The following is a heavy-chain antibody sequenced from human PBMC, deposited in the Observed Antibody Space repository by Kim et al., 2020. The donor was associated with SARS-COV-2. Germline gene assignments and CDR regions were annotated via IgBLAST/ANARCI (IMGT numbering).Heavy chain of an antibody. Sequence: SVSTIFYTEPAKDLLTISRDKAKNSRYLQMNSLRAEDTAVYYCARASVDYWGQGALVTVSS. CDR2: SVSTI. CDR3: ARASVDY. V-gene: IGHV3-11*01. J-gene: IGHJ4*02.